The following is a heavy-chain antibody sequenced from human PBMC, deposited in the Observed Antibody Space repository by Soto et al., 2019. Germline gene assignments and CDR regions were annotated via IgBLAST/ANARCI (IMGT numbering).Heavy chain of an antibody. J-gene: IGHJ5*02. Sequence: SETLSLTCTVSGDSIRSSSYWGWIRQPPGKGLEWIGNIYSSGSTYYNPSLNSQVTISVDTSKNQFSLKLSSVTATDTAVYYCTKYSGSSSNPAALGQGTLVTVSS. CDR1: GDSIRSSSY. CDR2: IYSSGST. CDR3: TKYSGSSSNPAA. D-gene: IGHD1-26*01. V-gene: IGHV4-38-2*02.